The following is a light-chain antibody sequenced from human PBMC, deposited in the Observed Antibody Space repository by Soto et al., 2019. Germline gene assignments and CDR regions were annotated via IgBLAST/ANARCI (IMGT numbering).Light chain of an antibody. CDR3: LQPQIG. CDR1: QGIRND. Sequence: DLQMTQSPSSLSASVGERVTITCRASQGIRNDLGWYQQKPVKAPKRLIYAASSLQSGVPSRFSGSGSGTEFTLTISIPQPEDFATYYCLQPQIGFGPGTKVDIK. J-gene: IGKJ3*01. CDR2: AAS. V-gene: IGKV1-17*01.